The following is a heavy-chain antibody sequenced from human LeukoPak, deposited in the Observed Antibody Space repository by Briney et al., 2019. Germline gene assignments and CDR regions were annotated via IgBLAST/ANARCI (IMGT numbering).Heavy chain of an antibody. J-gene: IGHJ5*02. Sequence: PGGSLRLSCAASGFAFNIYYMHWVRQAPGKGLVWVSRIGSDGSSTRYADSVKGRFTISRDSAKNTLYLQMNSLSADDTAVYYCARAIGSGMGSYWFDPWGRGTLVTVSS. CDR1: GFAFNIYY. V-gene: IGHV3-74*01. CDR3: ARAIGSGMGSYWFDP. D-gene: IGHD1-1*01. CDR2: IGSDGSST.